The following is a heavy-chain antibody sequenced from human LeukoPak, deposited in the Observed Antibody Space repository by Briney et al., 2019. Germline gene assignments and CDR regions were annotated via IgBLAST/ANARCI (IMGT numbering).Heavy chain of an antibody. D-gene: IGHD3-22*01. CDR2: IDVSGDRT. Sequence: GGSLRLSCVGSGFTFSTYTMTWVRQAPGRGLEWVSNIDVSGDRTNYADSVKGRFTISRDNSKNTLYLQMNSLRAEDTAVYYCANLDSSGYSVFDYWGQGTLVTVSS. V-gene: IGHV3-23*01. CDR1: GFTFSTYT. J-gene: IGHJ4*02. CDR3: ANLDSSGYSVFDY.